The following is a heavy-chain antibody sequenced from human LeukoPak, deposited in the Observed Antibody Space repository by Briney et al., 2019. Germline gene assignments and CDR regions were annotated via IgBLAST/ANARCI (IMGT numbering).Heavy chain of an antibody. V-gene: IGHV1-69*13. D-gene: IGHD2-2*01. CDR3: ASRTVVVPAAYYYYYMDV. J-gene: IGHJ6*03. CDR2: IIPIFGTA. CDR1: GGTFSSYA. Sequence: SVKVSCEASGGTFSSYAISWVRQAPGQGLEWMGGIIPIFGTANYAQKFQGRVTITADESTSTAYMELSSLRSEDTAVYYCASRTVVVPAAYYYYYMDVWGKGTTVTVSS.